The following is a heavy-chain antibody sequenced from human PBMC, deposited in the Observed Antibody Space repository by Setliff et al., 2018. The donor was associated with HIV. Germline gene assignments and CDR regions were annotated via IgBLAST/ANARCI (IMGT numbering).Heavy chain of an antibody. Sequence: SETLSLTCAVSGGAIDDINWWNWVRQSPGKGLEWIGEIYHSGTTNYNPSLKSRVTISVDKSKNQFSLKLSSVTAADMAVYYCARGLRYYYYYGMDVWGQGTTVTVSS. CDR3: ARGLRYYYYYGMDV. J-gene: IGHJ6*02. D-gene: IGHD4-17*01. CDR1: GGAIDDINW. V-gene: IGHV4-4*02. CDR2: IYHSGTT.